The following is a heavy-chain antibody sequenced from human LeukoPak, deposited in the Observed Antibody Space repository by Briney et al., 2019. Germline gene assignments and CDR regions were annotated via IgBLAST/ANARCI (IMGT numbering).Heavy chain of an antibody. CDR1: GFTFSNYW. D-gene: IGHD2-15*01. V-gene: IGHV3-7*01. CDR2: MRPDGTER. Sequence: SGGSLRLSCAASGFTFSNYWMSWVRQAPGKGLEWVANMRPDGTERYYVDSVKGRFTISRDNAKNSLSLEMNSLRPEDTAVYFCARKKVVAAKDYHGMDVWGQGTTVTVSS. CDR3: ARKKVVAAKDYHGMDV. J-gene: IGHJ6*02.